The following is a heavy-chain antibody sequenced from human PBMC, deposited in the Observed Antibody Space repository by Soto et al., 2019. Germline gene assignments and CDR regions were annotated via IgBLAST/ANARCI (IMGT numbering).Heavy chain of an antibody. D-gene: IGHD2-2*02. J-gene: IGHJ5*02. CDR2: ISAYNGNT. CDR1: GYTFTSYG. V-gene: IGHV1-18*01. CDR3: ASEDGYCSSTSCYTGVINWFDP. Sequence: QVQLVQSGAEVKKPGASVKVSCKASGYTFTSYGISWVRQAPGQGLEWMGWISAYNGNTNHAQKLQGRGTMTTDTSTSAADMELRSLSTDDTAVYYCASEDGYCSSTSCYTGVINWFDPWGQGTLVTVSS.